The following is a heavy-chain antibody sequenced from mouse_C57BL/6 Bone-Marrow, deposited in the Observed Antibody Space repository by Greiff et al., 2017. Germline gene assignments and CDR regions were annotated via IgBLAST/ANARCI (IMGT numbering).Heavy chain of an antibody. CDR1: GFTFSNYW. CDR3: TVPTTVGWFAY. J-gene: IGHJ3*01. Sequence: EVKLMESGGGLVQPGGSMKLSCVASGFTFSNYWMNWVRQSPEKGLEWVAQIRLKSDNYATHYAESVKGRFTISRDDSKSSVYLQMNNLRAEDTGIYYCTVPTTVGWFAYWGQGTLVTVSA. D-gene: IGHD4-1*02. V-gene: IGHV6-3*01. CDR2: IRLKSDNYAT.